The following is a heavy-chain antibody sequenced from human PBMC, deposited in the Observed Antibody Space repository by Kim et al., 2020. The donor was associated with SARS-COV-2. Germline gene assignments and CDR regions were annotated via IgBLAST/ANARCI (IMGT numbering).Heavy chain of an antibody. J-gene: IGHJ5*02. D-gene: IGHD3-10*01. CDR1: GGSISSSSYY. Sequence: SETPSLTCTVSGGSISSSSYYWGWIRQPPGKGLEWIGSIYYSGSTYYNPSLKSRVTISVDTSKNQFSLKLSSVTAADTAVYYCARRNNYYGSGTEGADWFDPWGQGTLVTVSS. V-gene: IGHV4-39*01. CDR2: IYYSGST. CDR3: ARRNNYYGSGTEGADWFDP.